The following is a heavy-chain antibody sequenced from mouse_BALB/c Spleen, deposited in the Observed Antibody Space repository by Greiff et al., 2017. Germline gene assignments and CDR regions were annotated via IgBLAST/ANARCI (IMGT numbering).Heavy chain of an antibody. J-gene: IGHJ4*01. Sequence: VKLVESGAELVRPGVSVKISCKGSGYTFTDYAMHWVKQSHAKSLEWIGVISTYYGDASYNQKFKGKATMTVDKSSSTAYMELARLTSEDSAIYYCARDYYGSSYGAMDYWGQGTSVTVSS. CDR1: GYTFTDYA. CDR3: ARDYYGSSYGAMDY. V-gene: IGHV1S137*01. CDR2: ISTYYGDA. D-gene: IGHD1-1*01.